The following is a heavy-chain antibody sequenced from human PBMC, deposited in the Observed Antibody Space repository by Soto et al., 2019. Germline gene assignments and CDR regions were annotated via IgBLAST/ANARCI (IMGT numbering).Heavy chain of an antibody. Sequence: PGGSLRLSCAASGFTFSSYAMSWVRQAPGKGLEWVSAISGSGVSTSYADSVKGRFTISRDNAKNTLYLQMNSLRAEDSGVYSCARGMPTVLDYWGQGTPVTVSS. CDR1: GFTFSSYA. D-gene: IGHD4-4*01. CDR2: ISGSGVST. V-gene: IGHV3-23*01. J-gene: IGHJ4*02. CDR3: ARGMPTVLDY.